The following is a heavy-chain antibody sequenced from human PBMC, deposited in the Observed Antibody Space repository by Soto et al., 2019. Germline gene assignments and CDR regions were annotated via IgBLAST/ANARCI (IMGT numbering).Heavy chain of an antibody. J-gene: IGHJ6*02. V-gene: IGHV1-18*01. Sequence: GASLKVSCKASGYTFTRSGISWVRQAPGQGLEWMGWISTYNGDTNYAQTFQGRVTMTTDTSTSTVHMEVRSLRSDDTAVYYCAREGVAPYYYYGMDVWDQGTPVTVSS. CDR1: GYTFTRSG. D-gene: IGHD5-12*01. CDR2: ISTYNGDT. CDR3: AREGVAPYYYYGMDV.